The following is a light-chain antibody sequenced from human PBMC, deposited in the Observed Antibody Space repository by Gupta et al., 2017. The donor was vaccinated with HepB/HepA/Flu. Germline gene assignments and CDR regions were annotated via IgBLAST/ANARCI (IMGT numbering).Light chain of an antibody. Sequence: RSPSPAERGTLYCSVSQRVSSYLDWYQQKPGQAPRLLIYDASNRATGIPARFSGSGSGTDFTLTISILEPEDFAVHYCQQRSNWPWTFGQGTKVEIK. V-gene: IGKV3-11*01. CDR2: DAS. CDR3: QQRSNWPWT. CDR1: QRVSSY. J-gene: IGKJ1*01.